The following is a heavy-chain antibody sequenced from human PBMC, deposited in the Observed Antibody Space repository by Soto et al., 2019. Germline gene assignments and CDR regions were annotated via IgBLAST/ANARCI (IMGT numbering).Heavy chain of an antibody. J-gene: IGHJ6*02. Sequence: SXKVSYTASGYTXTGYYMDLVRQAPGQGLEWMGWINRNSCGTNYAQKFQGRVTITRHTSISTAYMELSRLRHDDPAVYYSAREDIVVVVAATGGMDVWGQGTTVPVSS. CDR3: AREDIVVVVAATGGMDV. D-gene: IGHD2-15*01. CDR2: INRNSCGT. CDR1: GYTXTGYY. V-gene: IGHV1-2*02.